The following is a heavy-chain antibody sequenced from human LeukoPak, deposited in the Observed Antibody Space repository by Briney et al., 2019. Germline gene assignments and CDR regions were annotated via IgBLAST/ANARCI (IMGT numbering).Heavy chain of an antibody. D-gene: IGHD5-24*01. Sequence: SETLSLTCAVYGGSFSGYYWSWIRQPPGKGLEWIGEINHSGSTYYNPSLKSRVTISVDTSKNQFSLKLSSVTAADTAVYYCASNRRSPRRDGYNSWGQGTLVTVSS. CDR1: GGSFSGYY. V-gene: IGHV4-34*01. CDR2: INHSGST. CDR3: ASNRRSPRRDGYNS. J-gene: IGHJ5*02.